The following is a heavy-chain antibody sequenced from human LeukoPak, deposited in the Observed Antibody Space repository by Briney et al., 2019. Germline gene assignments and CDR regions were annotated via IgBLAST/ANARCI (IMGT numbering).Heavy chain of an antibody. V-gene: IGHV3-30*02. CDR3: VKDQATH. Sequence: GGSLRLSCVPSGFSFSDYGMHWVRQAPGKGPKWVAFIRYDGNNEYYADSVQGRFTISRDNSKNTLYLQMNGLRAEDTAVYYCVKDQATHWGQGTLVTVSS. J-gene: IGHJ4*02. CDR1: GFSFSDYG. CDR2: IRYDGNNE.